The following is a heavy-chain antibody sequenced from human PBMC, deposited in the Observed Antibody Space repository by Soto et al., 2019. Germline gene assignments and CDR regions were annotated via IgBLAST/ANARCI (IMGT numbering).Heavy chain of an antibody. V-gene: IGHV3-23*01. J-gene: IGHJ4*02. Sequence: GGSLRLSCAASGFTFSSYAMSWVRQAPGKGLEWVSAISGSGGSTYYADSVKGRFTISRDNSKNTLYLQMNSLRAEDTAVYYCAKMGIAAAGNRFIVGASFDYWGQGTLVTVSS. CDR1: GFTFSSYA. D-gene: IGHD6-13*01. CDR3: AKMGIAAAGNRFIVGASFDY. CDR2: ISGSGGST.